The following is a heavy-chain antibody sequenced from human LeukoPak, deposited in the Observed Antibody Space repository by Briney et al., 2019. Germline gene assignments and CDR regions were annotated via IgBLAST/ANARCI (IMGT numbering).Heavy chain of an antibody. CDR3: ARHIVTKSGYLAYYFDY. V-gene: IGHV4-39*01. J-gene: IGHJ4*02. D-gene: IGHD3-3*01. Sequence: NPSLESRVTISVDKSKNQFSLKLSSVTAADTAVYYCARHIVTKSGYLAYYFDYWGQGTLVTVSS.